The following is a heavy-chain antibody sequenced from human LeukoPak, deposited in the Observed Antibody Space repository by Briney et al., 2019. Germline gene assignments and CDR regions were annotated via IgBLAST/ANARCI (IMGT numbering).Heavy chain of an antibody. D-gene: IGHD3-3*01. J-gene: IGHJ4*02. CDR2: IYHSGST. CDR1: GVSISSSNSY. Sequence: PSETLSLTCTVSGVSISSSNSYWGWIRQPPGKGLEWIGSIYHSGSTYYNPSLKSRVTISVDTSKNQFSLKLSSVTAADTAVYYCARGSITEDYWGQGTLVTVSS. CDR3: ARGSITEDY. V-gene: IGHV4-39*07.